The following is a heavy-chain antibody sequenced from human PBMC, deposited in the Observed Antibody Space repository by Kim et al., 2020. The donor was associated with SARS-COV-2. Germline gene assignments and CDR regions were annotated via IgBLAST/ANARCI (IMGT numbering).Heavy chain of an antibody. D-gene: IGHD2-15*01. CDR3: AGATXARGYCSGGSCSSVDYLDX. V-gene: IGHV4-61*01. CDR2: IYYSGST. Sequence: SETLSLTCTVSGGSVSSGSYYWSWIXQPPXXGXXWXXYIYYSGSTNYXPSLKXRVTISVDTSKNQFSLKLSSVTAXEXAXYXCAGATXARGYCSGGSCSSVDYLDXXGQGXLV. J-gene: IGHJ4*02. CDR1: GGSVSSGSYY.